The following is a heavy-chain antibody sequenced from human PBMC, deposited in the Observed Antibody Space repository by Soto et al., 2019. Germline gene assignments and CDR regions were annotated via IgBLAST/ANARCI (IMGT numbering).Heavy chain of an antibody. CDR3: ATDPIYYDSGTLDY. CDR1: GFTFRXXX. Sequence: GSLXXSCAXXGFTFRXXXXXXVRQVPGRGLVWVSRINTDGGDTTYADSVKGRFTISRDNAKNTLYLQMSSLRVDDTAVYYCATDPIYYDSGTLDYWGQGTRVTVSS. V-gene: IGHV3-74*01. D-gene: IGHD3-10*01. CDR2: INTDGGDT. J-gene: IGHJ4*02.